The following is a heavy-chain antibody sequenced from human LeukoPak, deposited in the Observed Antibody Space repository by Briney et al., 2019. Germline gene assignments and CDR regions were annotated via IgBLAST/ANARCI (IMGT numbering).Heavy chain of an antibody. Sequence: SSETLSLTCTVSGGSISSYHWSWIRQSPGKGLEWIGYIYYSGSTNYNPSLKSRVTISVDTSKNQFSLKLSSVTAADTAVYYCARVLRDLKGYWYFDLWGRGTLATVSS. CDR2: IYYSGST. CDR1: GGSISSYH. J-gene: IGHJ2*01. CDR3: ARVLRDLKGYWYFDL. D-gene: IGHD5-24*01. V-gene: IGHV4-59*01.